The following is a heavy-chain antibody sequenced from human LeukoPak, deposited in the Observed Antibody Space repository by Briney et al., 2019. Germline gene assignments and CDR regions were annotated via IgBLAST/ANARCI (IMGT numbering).Heavy chain of an antibody. D-gene: IGHD3-22*01. Sequence: GGSLRLSCAASGFTLSSYAMSWVRQAPGKGLEWVSAISGSGGSTYYADSVKGRFTISRDNSKNTPYLQMNSLRAEDTAVYYCANAYYYDSSGYPGGDYWGQGTLVTVSS. CDR2: ISGSGGST. J-gene: IGHJ4*02. V-gene: IGHV3-23*01. CDR1: GFTLSSYA. CDR3: ANAYYYDSSGYPGGDY.